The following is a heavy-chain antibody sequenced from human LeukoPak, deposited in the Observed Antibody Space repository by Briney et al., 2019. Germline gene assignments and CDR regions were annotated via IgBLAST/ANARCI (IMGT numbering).Heavy chain of an antibody. D-gene: IGHD2-2*01. CDR1: GFTFSGSA. CDR3: AKLGDIVVVPAAHFDY. V-gene: IGHV3-23*01. Sequence: PGGSLRLSCAASGFTFSGSAMHWVRQAPGKGLEWVSTISGRGGSTNYPDSVKGRFTISRDNSKNTLYLQMNSLRAEDTAVYYCAKLGDIVVVPAAHFDYWGQGTLVTVSS. J-gene: IGHJ4*02. CDR2: ISGRGGST.